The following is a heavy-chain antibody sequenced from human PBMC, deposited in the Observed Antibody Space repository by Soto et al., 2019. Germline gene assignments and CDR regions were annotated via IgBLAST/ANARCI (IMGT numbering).Heavy chain of an antibody. Sequence: QVQLVQSGAEVKKPGSSVKVSCKASGGTFSSYAISWVRQAPGQGLEWMGGIIPIFGTANYAQKFQGRVTITADKSSSTAYMELSSLRSEDTAVYYCASGRGITGTTSSLVDYWGQGTLVTVSS. J-gene: IGHJ4*02. CDR1: GGTFSSYA. D-gene: IGHD1-20*01. V-gene: IGHV1-69*06. CDR3: ASGRGITGTTSSLVDY. CDR2: IIPIFGTA.